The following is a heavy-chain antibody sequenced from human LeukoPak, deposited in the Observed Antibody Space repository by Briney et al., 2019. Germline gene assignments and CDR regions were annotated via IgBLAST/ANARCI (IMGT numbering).Heavy chain of an antibody. CDR3: ARGRGSSFLDV. V-gene: IGHV1-8*02. CDR1: GFTFTGYY. Sequence: ASVKVSCKASGFTFTGYYMHWVRQAPGQGLEWMGWINPNSGNTGYAQKFQGRVTMTRNTSISTAYMELSSLRSEDTAVYYCARGRGSSFLDVWGQGTTVTVSS. CDR2: INPNSGNT. D-gene: IGHD6-13*01. J-gene: IGHJ6*02.